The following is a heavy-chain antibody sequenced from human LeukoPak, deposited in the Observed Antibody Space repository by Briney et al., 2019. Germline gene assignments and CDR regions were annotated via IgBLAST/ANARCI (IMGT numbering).Heavy chain of an antibody. Sequence: SETLSLTCSVSGGSVDDGGYYWSWIRQPPGKGLEWIGHVYSSGSTMYNPSLKSRLTISLDKSKNQFSLILNSVIAADTAVYYCVRDNGFCALWGQGTLVTVSS. CDR3: VRDNGFCAL. CDR1: GGSVDDGGYY. V-gene: IGHV4-61*08. J-gene: IGHJ4*02. CDR2: VYSSGST.